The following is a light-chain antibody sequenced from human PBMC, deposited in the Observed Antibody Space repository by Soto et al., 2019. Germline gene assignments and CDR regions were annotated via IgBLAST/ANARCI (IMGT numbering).Light chain of an antibody. CDR2: GTS. J-gene: IGKJ4*01. CDR1: QSLSGTY. V-gene: IGKV3-20*01. CDR3: QQYSSLS. Sequence: EIVLTQSPGTLSLSPGDRATLSCRASQSLSGTYLAWYQQKPGQAPRLLIYGTSSRATGIPDRFSGSGSGTDFTLTISRLEPEDFAVYYCQQYSSLSFGGGTKVDIK.